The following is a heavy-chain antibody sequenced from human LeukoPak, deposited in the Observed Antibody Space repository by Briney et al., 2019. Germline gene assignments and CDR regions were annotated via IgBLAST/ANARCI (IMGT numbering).Heavy chain of an antibody. CDR1: GGSISSYY. Sequence: SETLSLTCTVSGGSISSYYWSWIRQPPGKGLEWIGYIYYSGSTNYNPSLKSRVTISVDTSKNQFSLKLSAVTAADTAVYYCARQSRTTVTTFDYYYYGMDVWGQGTTVTVSS. J-gene: IGHJ6*02. V-gene: IGHV4-59*08. D-gene: IGHD4-17*01. CDR2: IYYSGST. CDR3: ARQSRTTVTTFDYYYYGMDV.